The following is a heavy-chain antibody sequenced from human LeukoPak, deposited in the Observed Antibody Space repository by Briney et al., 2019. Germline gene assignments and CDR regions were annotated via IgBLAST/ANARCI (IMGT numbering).Heavy chain of an antibody. CDR3: ARAKYDSSGYYYSGFDI. J-gene: IGHJ3*02. CDR1: GFAFSDFY. Sequence: GGSLRLSCAASGFAFSDFYMGWIRQAPGKGLEWLSYITTNGGSIYYADSVKGRFTMSRDNAKKSLYLQMNSLRAEDTAEYYCARAKYDSSGYYYSGFDIWGQGTLVTVSS. V-gene: IGHV3-11*04. D-gene: IGHD3-22*01. CDR2: ITTNGGSI.